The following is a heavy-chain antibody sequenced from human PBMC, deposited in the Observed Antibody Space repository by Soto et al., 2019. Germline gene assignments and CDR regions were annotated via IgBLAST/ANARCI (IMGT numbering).Heavy chain of an antibody. J-gene: IGHJ4*02. V-gene: IGHV3-9*01. CDR1: GFTFEDYA. CDR3: AKDLTRWLLNEADY. Sequence: PGGSLRLSCAASGFTFEDYAMHWVRQAPGKGLEWVSGISWNSGSIGYADSVKGRFTISRDNAKNSLYLQMNSLRAEDTALYYCAKDLTRWLLNEADYWGQGT. D-gene: IGHD1-26*01. CDR2: ISWNSGSI.